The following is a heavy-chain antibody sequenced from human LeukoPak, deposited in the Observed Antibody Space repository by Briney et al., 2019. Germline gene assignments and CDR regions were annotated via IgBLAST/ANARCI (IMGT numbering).Heavy chain of an antibody. D-gene: IGHD2-8*01. J-gene: IGHJ1*01. V-gene: IGHV1-69*05. CDR3: ARGQTYCTNGVCHEYFQH. CDR2: IIPIFGTA. CDR1: GGTFSSYA. Sequence: ASVKVSCKASGGTFSSYAISWVRQAPGQGLEWMGGIIPIFGTANYAQKFQGRVTITTDESTSTAYMELSSLRSEDTAVYYCARGQTYCTNGVCHEYFQHWGQGTLVTVSS.